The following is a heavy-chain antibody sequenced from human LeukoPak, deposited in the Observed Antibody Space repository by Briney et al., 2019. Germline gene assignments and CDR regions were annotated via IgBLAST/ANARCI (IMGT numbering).Heavy chain of an antibody. V-gene: IGHV3-23*01. J-gene: IGHJ4*02. CDR1: GFTFSSYA. D-gene: IGHD6-19*01. CDR3: AKLGIAVAGTSPFDY. CDR2: ISGSGGST. Sequence: GGSLRPSCAASGFTFSSYAMSWVRQAPGKGLEWVSAISGSGGSTYYADSVKGRFTISRDNSKNTLYLQMNSLRAEDTAVYYCAKLGIAVAGTSPFDYWGQGTLVTVSS.